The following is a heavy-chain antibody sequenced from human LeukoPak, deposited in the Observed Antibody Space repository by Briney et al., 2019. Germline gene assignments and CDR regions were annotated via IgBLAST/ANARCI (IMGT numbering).Heavy chain of an antibody. CDR1: GFTFSSYG. J-gene: IGHJ4*02. CDR3: AREGPRGNSQFDY. V-gene: IGHV3-33*01. Sequence: PGRCLRLSCAASGFTFSSYGMHWVRQAPGKGLEWLALIWYDGSNKYYADSVKGRLTISRDNSKNTLYLQMNSLRAEDTAVYYCAREGPRGNSQFDYWGQGTLVTVSS. D-gene: IGHD2/OR15-2a*01. CDR2: IWYDGSNK.